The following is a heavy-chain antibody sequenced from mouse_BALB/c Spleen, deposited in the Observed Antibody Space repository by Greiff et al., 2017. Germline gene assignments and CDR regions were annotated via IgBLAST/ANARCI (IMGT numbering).Heavy chain of an antibody. Sequence: EVQGVESGGGLVKPGGSLKLSCAASGFTFSSYAMSWVRQTPEKRLEWVASISSGGSTYYPDSVKGRFTISRDNARNILYLQMSSLRSEDTAMYYCAREGYYGNPRAMDYWGQGTSVTVSA. V-gene: IGHV5-6-5*01. J-gene: IGHJ4*01. CDR2: ISSGGST. CDR1: GFTFSSYA. CDR3: AREGYYGNPRAMDY. D-gene: IGHD2-1*01.